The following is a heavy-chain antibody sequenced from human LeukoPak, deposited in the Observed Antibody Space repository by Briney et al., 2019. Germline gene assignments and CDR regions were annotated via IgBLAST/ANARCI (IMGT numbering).Heavy chain of an antibody. CDR2: IYYSRST. V-gene: IGHV4-39*01. J-gene: IGHJ4*02. CDR1: GGSISSSSYY. Sequence: SETLSLTCTVSGGSISSSSYYWGWIRQPPGKGLEWIGSIYYSRSTYYNPSLKSRVTISVDTSKNQFSLKLSSVTAADTAVYYCARLIRSSLGSDYWGQGTLVTVSS. CDR3: ARLIRSSLGSDY. D-gene: IGHD4-17*01.